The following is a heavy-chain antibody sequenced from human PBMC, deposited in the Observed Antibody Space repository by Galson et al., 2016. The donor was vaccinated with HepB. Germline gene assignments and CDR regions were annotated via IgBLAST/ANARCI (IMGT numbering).Heavy chain of an antibody. CDR2: LTTTGTTT. V-gene: IGHV3-23*01. D-gene: IGHD6-19*01. J-gene: IGHJ4*02. Sequence: SLRLSCAASGITFSNYIMSWVRQAPGKGLEWVSGLTTTGTTTYYADSVKGRFTISRDNANNTLYLQMNSLRAEDSAVYYCASSGRRSSYSPRQWRPTSYLDYWSQGTRVTVSS. CDR1: GITFSNYI. CDR3: ASSGRRSSYSPRQWRPTSYLDY.